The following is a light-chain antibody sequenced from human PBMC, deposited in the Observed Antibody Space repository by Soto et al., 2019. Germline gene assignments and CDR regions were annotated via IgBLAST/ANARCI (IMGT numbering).Light chain of an antibody. V-gene: IGKV3-11*01. J-gene: IGKJ5*01. Sequence: EIVMPQSPSTLSLSPGERATLSCRASQIVSTYLAWYQQKPGQAPRLLIYDASNRATGIPARFSGSGSGTDFTLTVSSLQPEDFATYYCQQSYTSRITFGLGTRLAIK. CDR3: QQSYTSRIT. CDR2: DAS. CDR1: QIVSTY.